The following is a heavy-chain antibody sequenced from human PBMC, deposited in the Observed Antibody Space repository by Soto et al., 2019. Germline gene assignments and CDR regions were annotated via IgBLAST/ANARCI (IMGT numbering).Heavy chain of an antibody. D-gene: IGHD3-10*01. V-gene: IGHV1-69*01. J-gene: IGHJ6*02. CDR3: AGDRPSRSYYYGWMDV. CDR2: IIAIFGTA. Sequence: QVPLVQSGAEVKKPGSSVKVSCKASGGTFSSYAISWVRQAPGQGLEWMGGIIAIFGTANYAQKFQGRVTSTADESTSTAYMELGRLRSEDTAGYYCAGDRPSRSYYYGWMDVWGQGTTVTVSS. CDR1: GGTFSSYA.